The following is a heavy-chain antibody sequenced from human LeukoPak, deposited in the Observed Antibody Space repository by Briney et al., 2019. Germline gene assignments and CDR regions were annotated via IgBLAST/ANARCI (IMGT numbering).Heavy chain of an antibody. CDR3: ARFSSGCSTSSCYLTY. CDR2: ILDTGST. CDR1: GGSLSSHY. J-gene: IGHJ4*02. V-gene: IGHV4-59*11. D-gene: IGHD2-2*01. Sequence: PSETLSLTCSVSGGSLSSHYWSWIRQPPGKGLELIGHILDTGSTFYNPSLRGRVTISLDTSNNQFSLKLTSMTAADTAVYYCARFSSGCSTSSCYLTYWGQGTLVTVS.